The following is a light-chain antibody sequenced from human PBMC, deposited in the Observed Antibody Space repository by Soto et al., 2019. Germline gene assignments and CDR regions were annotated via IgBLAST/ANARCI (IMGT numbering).Light chain of an antibody. CDR2: SND. J-gene: IGLJ3*02. V-gene: IGLV1-47*02. CDR3: SAWDDSLSGPV. CDR1: SSNIGSNY. Sequence: QSVLTQPPSASGTPGQRVTISCSGSSSNIGSNYVYWYRQLPGTAPNLLIYSNDERPSGVPARFSASKSGSSASLAISGLRSEDEEDYYCSAWDDSLSGPVFGRGTKLTVL.